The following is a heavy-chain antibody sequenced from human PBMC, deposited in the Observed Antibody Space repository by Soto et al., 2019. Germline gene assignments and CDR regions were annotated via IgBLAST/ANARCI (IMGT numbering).Heavy chain of an antibody. CDR2: INAGNGNK. CDR1: GYTFTSYA. J-gene: IGHJ4*02. Sequence: ASVKGSCKASGYTFTSYAMHWVRQAPGQRLEWMGWINAGNGNKKYSQKFQGRVTITRDTSASTAYMELSSLRSEDTAVYYCAREGFYCSSTSCHGIFDYWGQGTLVTVSS. CDR3: AREGFYCSSTSCHGIFDY. V-gene: IGHV1-3*01. D-gene: IGHD2-2*01.